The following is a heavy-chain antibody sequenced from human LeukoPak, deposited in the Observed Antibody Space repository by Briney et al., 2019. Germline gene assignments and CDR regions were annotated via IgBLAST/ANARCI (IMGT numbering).Heavy chain of an antibody. CDR3: ARSKRWYSTDAFDI. CDR2: INGDGSNT. D-gene: IGHD2-15*01. V-gene: IGHV3-74*03. J-gene: IGHJ3*02. Sequence: GGSLRLSCAASGFTFSSHWMHWVRQAPGKGLVGVSRINGDGSNTTYADSVKGRFTISSGNAKNTLYLQMNSLRVEDTAVYDCARSKRWYSTDAFDIWGQGTRLSVSS. CDR1: GFTFSSHW.